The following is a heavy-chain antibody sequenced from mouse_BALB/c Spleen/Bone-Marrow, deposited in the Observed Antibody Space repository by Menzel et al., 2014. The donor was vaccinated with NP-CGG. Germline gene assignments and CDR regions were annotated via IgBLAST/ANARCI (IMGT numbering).Heavy chain of an antibody. V-gene: IGHV1S81*02. D-gene: IGHD2-4*01. Sequence: VQLQQSGAELVKPGASVKLSCKASGYTFTSYWMHWVKQRPGQGLEWIGEINPSNGRTNYNEKFKTKATLTVDKSSNTAYMQLSRLTSEDSAVYYCARKGADYEDYWGQGTTLPVSS. J-gene: IGHJ2*01. CDR1: GYTFTSYW. CDR3: ARKGADYEDY. CDR2: INPSNGRT.